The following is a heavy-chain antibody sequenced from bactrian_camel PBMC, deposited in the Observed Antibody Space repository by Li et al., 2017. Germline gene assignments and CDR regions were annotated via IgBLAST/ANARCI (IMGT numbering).Heavy chain of an antibody. V-gene: IGHV3S31*01. CDR2: INSRGGSA. J-gene: IGHJ4*01. CDR1: GFTFSSYA. CDR3: AAGPVVGSPLGEYAYNY. Sequence: DVQLVESGGGLVQPGGSLRLSCAASGFTFSSYAMSWVRQAPGKGLEWVSAINSRGGSAYYADSVKGRFTISRDSAKNTLYLQLNSLKTEDTAMYYCAAGPVVGSPLGEYAYNYWGQGTQVTVS. D-gene: IGHD2*01.